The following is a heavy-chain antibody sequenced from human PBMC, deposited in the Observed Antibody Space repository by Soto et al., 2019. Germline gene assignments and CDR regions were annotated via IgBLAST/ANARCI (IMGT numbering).Heavy chain of an antibody. V-gene: IGHV4-30-4*01. CDR2: IYYSGST. Sequence: QVQLQESGPGLVKPSQTLSLTCTVSGGSISSGDYYWSWIRQPPGKGLEWIGYIYYSGSTYYNPSLKSRVTISVDTPKNQFSLKLSSVTAADTAVYYCATELGSGGIGDAFDIWGQGTMVTVSS. CDR1: GGSISSGDYY. D-gene: IGHD3-10*01. CDR3: ATELGSGGIGDAFDI. J-gene: IGHJ3*02.